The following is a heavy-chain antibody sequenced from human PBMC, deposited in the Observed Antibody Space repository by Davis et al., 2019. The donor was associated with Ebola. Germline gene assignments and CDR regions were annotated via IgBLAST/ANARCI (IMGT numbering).Heavy chain of an antibody. Sequence: GESLKISCTASGFTFSNYWMNWVRQAPGKGLEWVANIKQDGSTKYYVDSVKGRFTISRDNARNSLYLQMDSLRAEDTALYYCARYLTGYYPNDYWGQGTLVTVSS. CDR1: GFTFSNYW. V-gene: IGHV3-7*01. CDR2: IKQDGSTK. J-gene: IGHJ4*02. CDR3: ARYLTGYYPNDY. D-gene: IGHD3-9*01.